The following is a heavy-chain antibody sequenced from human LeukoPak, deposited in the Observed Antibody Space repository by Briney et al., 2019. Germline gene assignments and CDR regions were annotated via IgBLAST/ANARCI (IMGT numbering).Heavy chain of an antibody. D-gene: IGHD3-10*01. CDR2: ISYDGSNK. CDR3: ARGVEVLIAWFSYAFDI. CDR1: GFTFSSYA. V-gene: IGHV3-30-3*01. J-gene: IGHJ3*02. Sequence: GGSLRLSCAASGFTFSSYAMHWVRQAPGRGLEWVAVISYDGSNKYYADSVKGRFTISRDNSKNTLYLQMNSLRAEDTAVYYCARGVEVLIAWFSYAFDIWGQGTMVTVSS.